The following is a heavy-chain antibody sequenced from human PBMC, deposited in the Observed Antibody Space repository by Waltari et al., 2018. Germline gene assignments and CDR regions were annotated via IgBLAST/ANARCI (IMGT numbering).Heavy chain of an antibody. V-gene: IGHV3-7*01. J-gene: IGHJ3*02. CDR3: ARGRYSSGWDDAFEI. CDR1: GFTFSSYW. Sequence: EVQLVESGGGLVQPGGSLRLSCAASGFTFSSYWMSWVHQAPGKGLEWVANIKQDGSEKYYVDSVKGRFTISRDNAKNSLYLQMTSLRAEDTAVYYCARGRYSSGWDDAFEIWGQGTMVTVSS. D-gene: IGHD6-19*01. CDR2: IKQDGSEK.